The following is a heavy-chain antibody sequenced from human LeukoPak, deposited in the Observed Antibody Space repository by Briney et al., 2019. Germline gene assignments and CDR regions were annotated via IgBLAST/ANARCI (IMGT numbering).Heavy chain of an antibody. Sequence: GGSLRLSCAASGFTFSSYAMSWVRQAPGKGLEWVSAISGSGDSTYYADSVKGRFTISRDNSKNTLYLQMNSLRAEDTAVYYCAKDFGDYQLLSCDYWGQGTLVTVSS. CDR1: GFTFSSYA. CDR3: AKDFGDYQLLSCDY. CDR2: ISGSGDST. V-gene: IGHV3-23*01. D-gene: IGHD2-2*01. J-gene: IGHJ4*02.